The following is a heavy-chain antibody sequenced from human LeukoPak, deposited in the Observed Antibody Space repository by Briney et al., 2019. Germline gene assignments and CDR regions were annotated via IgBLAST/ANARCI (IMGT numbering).Heavy chain of an antibody. CDR3: AKYLDDTLTGYYGFDY. V-gene: IGHV3-23*01. J-gene: IGHJ4*02. D-gene: IGHD3-9*01. Sequence: GGSLRLSCAASGFTLSSYAMSWVLQAPGKGLEWVSGISGTAYSAYQADSVKGRFTISRDNSKNTLYLQMNSLRAEDTALYYCAKYLDDTLTGYYGFDYWGQGALVTVSS. CDR1: GFTLSSYA. CDR2: ISGTAYSA.